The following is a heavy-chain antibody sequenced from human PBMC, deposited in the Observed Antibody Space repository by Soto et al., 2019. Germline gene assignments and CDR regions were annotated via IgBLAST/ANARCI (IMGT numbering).Heavy chain of an antibody. CDR3: AKDHEPIKGGIWETSRYTGFDS. Sequence: GGSLRLSCAASGFTVNKYAMNWVRQAPGKGLEWVSVISGSGGSTYYADSVKGRFTISRDVSKNTLHLQMNSLRAEDTAVYFCAKDHEPIKGGIWETSRYTGFDSWGQGTPVTVSS. CDR2: ISGSGGST. CDR1: GFTVNKYA. V-gene: IGHV3-23*01. D-gene: IGHD3-16*02. J-gene: IGHJ4*02.